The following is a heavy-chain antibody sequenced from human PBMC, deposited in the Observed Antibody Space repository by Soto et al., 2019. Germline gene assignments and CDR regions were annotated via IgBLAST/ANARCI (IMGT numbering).Heavy chain of an antibody. V-gene: IGHV4-39*01. J-gene: IGHJ3*02. D-gene: IGHD3-10*01. CDR3: ARHTDCGSGSSCLGSDNMDTDAFDI. Sequence: QLQLQESGPGLVKPSETLSLTCTVSGGSISSDIHYWGWIRQPPGKGREWIGTIYYSGNTYYNPSLRSRVTISMDTSKTQFSHRLTSVTAADTAVYYCARHTDCGSGSSCLGSDNMDTDAFDIWGEGTMVTVS. CDR2: IYYSGNT. CDR1: GGSISSDIHY.